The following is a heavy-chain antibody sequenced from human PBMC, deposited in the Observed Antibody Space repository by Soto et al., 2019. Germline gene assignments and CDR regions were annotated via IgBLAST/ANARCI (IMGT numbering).Heavy chain of an antibody. J-gene: IGHJ4*02. V-gene: IGHV3-23*01. CDR2: IAASDGSA. Sequence: EMQLLESGGGLVQPGGSLRLSCVASGFTFSSFTMSWVRQAPGKGLEWVSRIAASDGSANYAEFVKGRFTISRDDSKNTLYLQMNSLRAEDTAVYYCARDSAAAAGIGYWGQGTLVTVSS. CDR1: GFTFSSFT. CDR3: ARDSAAAAGIGY. D-gene: IGHD6-13*01.